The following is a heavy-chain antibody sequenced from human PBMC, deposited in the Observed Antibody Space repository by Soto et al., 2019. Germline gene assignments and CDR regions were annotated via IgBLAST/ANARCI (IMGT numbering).Heavy chain of an antibody. D-gene: IGHD3-10*01. V-gene: IGHV3-30*18. CDR2: ISYDGSNK. Sequence: QVQLVESGGGVVQPGRYLRLSFAASGFIFSRYGMHWFRHAPGKGLEWVAVISYDGSNKDYAESVKGRFIISRDKSENTLYLQMNSLRAEDTAVYYCAKDLGSGKPYYYYAMDVWGQGTTVTVSS. CDR3: AKDLGSGKPYYYYAMDV. J-gene: IGHJ6*02. CDR1: GFIFSRYG.